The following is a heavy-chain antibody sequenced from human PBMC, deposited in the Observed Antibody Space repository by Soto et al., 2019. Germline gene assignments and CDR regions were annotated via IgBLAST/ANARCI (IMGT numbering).Heavy chain of an antibody. V-gene: IGHV1-69*12. Sequence: QVQLVQSGAEVKKPGSSVKVSCKASGGTFSSYAISWVRQAPGQGLEWMGGIIPIFGTAHYAQRFQGRVTIPADESTGTAYMELSSLRSEDTAVYYCARDRLMITFGGVGDGRWFAFDIWGQGTMVTVSS. D-gene: IGHD3-16*01. CDR1: GGTFSSYA. CDR3: ARDRLMITFGGVGDGRWFAFDI. J-gene: IGHJ3*02. CDR2: IIPIFGTA.